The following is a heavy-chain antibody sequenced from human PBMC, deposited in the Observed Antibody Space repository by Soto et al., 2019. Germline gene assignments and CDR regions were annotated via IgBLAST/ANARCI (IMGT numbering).Heavy chain of an antibody. CDR2: TYYRSRWYS. V-gene: IGHV6-1*01. J-gene: IGHJ6*02. D-gene: IGHD2-15*01. CDR1: GDTVSSNSVA. CDR3: ARSEEDSDYYYYGMDV. Sequence: SQTPSLTCVCSGDTVSSNSVAWNWVRQSPSRGLEWLGRTYYRSRWYSDYAVSVRSRIDINADTSKNQVSLQLNSVTPEDTAVYYCARSEEDSDYYYYGMDVWGQGTTVTVSS.